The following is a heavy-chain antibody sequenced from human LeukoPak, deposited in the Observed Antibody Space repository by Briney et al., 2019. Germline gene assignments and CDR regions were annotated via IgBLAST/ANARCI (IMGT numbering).Heavy chain of an antibody. Sequence: HGESLQISCKGSDYSFTSYCIGWVRQLPGKGLEWMGIIYPSDSDTRYSPSFQGQVTITADKSINTAYLQWSSLKASDTAMYYCAKSARPYSSTWYFDFWGQGTLVTVSS. J-gene: IGHJ4*02. CDR2: IYPSDSDT. D-gene: IGHD6-13*01. V-gene: IGHV5-51*01. CDR3: AKSARPYSSTWYFDF. CDR1: DYSFTSYC.